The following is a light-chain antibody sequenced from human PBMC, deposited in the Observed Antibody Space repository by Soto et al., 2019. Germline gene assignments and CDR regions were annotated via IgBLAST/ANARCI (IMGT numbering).Light chain of an antibody. CDR2: KAS. V-gene: IGKV1-5*03. CDR3: QQYNSYTPT. Sequence: DIQMSLSPASLSASVGDRVTITCRASQGIRNDLGWYQQKPGKAPNLLIYKASSLESGVPSRFSGSGSGTEFTLTISSLQPDDFATYYCQQYNSYTPTFGQGTKVDIK. CDR1: QGIRND. J-gene: IGKJ1*01.